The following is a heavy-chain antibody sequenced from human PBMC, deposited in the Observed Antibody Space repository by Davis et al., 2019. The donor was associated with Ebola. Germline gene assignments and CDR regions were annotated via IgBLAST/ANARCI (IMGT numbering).Heavy chain of an antibody. J-gene: IGHJ6*02. D-gene: IGHD1-1*01. V-gene: IGHV3-30-3*01. CDR2: ISYDGSNK. Sequence: GGSLRLSCAASGFTFSSYAMHWVRQAPGKGLEWVAVISYDGSNKYYADSVKGRFTISRDNSKNTLYLQMNSLRAEDTAVYYCAKVGQMKSNFRYPLDVWGQGTTVTVS. CDR1: GFTFSSYA. CDR3: AKVGQMKSNFRYPLDV.